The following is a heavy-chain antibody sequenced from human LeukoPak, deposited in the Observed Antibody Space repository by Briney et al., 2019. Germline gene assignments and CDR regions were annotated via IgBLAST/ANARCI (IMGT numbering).Heavy chain of an antibody. J-gene: IGHJ4*02. CDR2: INPNSGGT. Sequence: ASVKVSCKASGYTFTGYYMHWVRQAPGQGLEWMGWINPNSGGTNYAQKFQGWVTMTRDTSISTAYMELSRLRSDDTAVYYCAREVEMATKNDYWGQGTLVTVSS. CDR1: GYTFTGYY. CDR3: AREVEMATKNDY. D-gene: IGHD5-24*01. V-gene: IGHV1-2*04.